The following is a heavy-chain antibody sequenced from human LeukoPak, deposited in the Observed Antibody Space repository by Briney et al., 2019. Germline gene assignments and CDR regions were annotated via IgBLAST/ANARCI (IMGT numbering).Heavy chain of an antibody. CDR2: MYNSGST. D-gene: IGHD4-17*01. Sequence: SETLSLTCTVSGGFISGSYWSWIRQPPGKGLEWIAYMYNSGSTNYNPSLKNRVTISIDTSKNQFSLKLSSLTAADTAIYYCARGIESYGDYGYWGQGILVSVSS. CDR1: GGFISGSY. J-gene: IGHJ4*02. CDR3: ARGIESYGDYGY. V-gene: IGHV4-59*01.